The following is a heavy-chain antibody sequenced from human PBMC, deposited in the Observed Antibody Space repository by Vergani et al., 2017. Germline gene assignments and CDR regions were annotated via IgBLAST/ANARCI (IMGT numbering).Heavy chain of an antibody. J-gene: IGHJ6*03. CDR1: GFTFSNAW. CDR3: TTRSVEHQLLSRPYYYYMDV. Sequence: EVQLVESGGGLVQPGGSLRLSCAASGFTFSNAWMNWVRQAPGKGLEWVGRIKSKTDGGTTDYAAPVKGRFTISSDDSKNTLYLQMNSRKTEDTAVYYCTTRSVEHQLLSRPYYYYMDVWGKGTTVTVSS. V-gene: IGHV3-15*07. D-gene: IGHD2-2*01. CDR2: IKSKTDGGTT.